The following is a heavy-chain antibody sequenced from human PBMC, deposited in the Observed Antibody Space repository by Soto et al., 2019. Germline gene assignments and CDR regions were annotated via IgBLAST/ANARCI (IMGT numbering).Heavy chain of an antibody. D-gene: IGHD6-13*01. CDR2: INHSGST. CDR1: GGSFSGYY. V-gene: IGHV4-34*01. Sequence: QVQLQQWGAGLLKPSETLSLTCAVYGGSFSGYYWSWIRQPPGKGLEWIGEINHSGSTNYNPSLKRRVTISVDTSKNQFSLKLSSVTAADTAVYYCARGIAAAGTVQWDYWGQGTLVTVSS. J-gene: IGHJ4*02. CDR3: ARGIAAAGTVQWDY.